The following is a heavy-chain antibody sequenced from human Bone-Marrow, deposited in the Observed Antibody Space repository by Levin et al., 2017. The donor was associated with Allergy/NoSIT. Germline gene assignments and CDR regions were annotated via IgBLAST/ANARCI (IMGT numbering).Heavy chain of an antibody. Sequence: PGGSLRLSCAASGFTFSSYSMNWVRQAPGEGLEWISYIRSSPSAIKYADSVYGRFTISRDNAENSLYLQMNSLRAEDTAVYFCVRDYRYAFDMWGQGTMVTVSS. CDR3: VRDYRYAFDM. CDR2: IRSSPSAI. V-gene: IGHV3-48*04. J-gene: IGHJ3*02. CDR1: GFTFSSYS. D-gene: IGHD1-26*01.